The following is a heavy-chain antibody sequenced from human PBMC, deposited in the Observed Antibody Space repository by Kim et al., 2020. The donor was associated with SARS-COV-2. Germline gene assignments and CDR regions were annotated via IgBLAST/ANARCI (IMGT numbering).Heavy chain of an antibody. V-gene: IGHV4-39*01. CDR3: ARSPYYYDNSGNYILFDN. CDR1: GGSISSRSYY. Sequence: SETLSLTCTVSGGSISSRSYYWGWVRQPPGKGLEWIGSIYYSGSTYYNPSLKSRITVSVDTSKNQLSLKLSSVTAADTAVYYCARSPYYYDNSGNYILFDNWGQGTLVTVSS. CDR2: IYYSGST. D-gene: IGHD3-22*01. J-gene: IGHJ4*02.